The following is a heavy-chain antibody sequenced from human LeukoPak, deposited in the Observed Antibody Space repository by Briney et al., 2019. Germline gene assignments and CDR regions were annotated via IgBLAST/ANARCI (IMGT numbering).Heavy chain of an antibody. D-gene: IGHD1-26*01. V-gene: IGHV1-69*05. CDR2: IIPIFGTA. Sequence: ASVKVSCKASGGTLSSYAISWVRQAPGQGLEWMGGIIPIFGTANYVQKFQGRVTITTDESTSTAYMELSSLRSEDTAVYYCARPWDHDAFDIWGQGTMVTVSS. CDR3: ARPWDHDAFDI. J-gene: IGHJ3*02. CDR1: GGTLSSYA.